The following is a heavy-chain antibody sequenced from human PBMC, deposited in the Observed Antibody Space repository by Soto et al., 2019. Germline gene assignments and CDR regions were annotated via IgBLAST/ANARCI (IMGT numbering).Heavy chain of an antibody. J-gene: IGHJ6*02. Sequence: QVQVVQSGDVVKKPGASVKVSCKASGYTFTNYGFSWVRQAPGQGLEWMGWISGYNGNTKYAEKFQGRVTMTTDTSTSTAHMVLRSLRSDDTAVYYCAREVQAPYYYSGMDVWGQGTAVTVSS. CDR2: ISGYNGNT. D-gene: IGHD3-10*01. CDR3: AREVQAPYYYSGMDV. CDR1: GYTFTNYG. V-gene: IGHV1-18*01.